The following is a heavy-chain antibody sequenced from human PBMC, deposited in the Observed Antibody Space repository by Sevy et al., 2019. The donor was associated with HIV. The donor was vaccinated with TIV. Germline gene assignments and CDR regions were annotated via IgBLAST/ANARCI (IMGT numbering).Heavy chain of an antibody. D-gene: IGHD1-1*01. V-gene: IGHV6-1*01. J-gene: IGHJ6*02. CDR2: TYYRSKWYN. CDR3: ARGDELNSYYYGMDV. CDR1: GDSVSSSSAA. Sequence: SQTLSLTCAISGDSVSSSSAAWNWFRQSPSRGLEWLGRTYYRSKWYNNYAVSVKSRVTINPDTSENQFSLHLYSVTPEDTAVYFCARGDELNSYYYGMDVWGQGTTVTVSS.